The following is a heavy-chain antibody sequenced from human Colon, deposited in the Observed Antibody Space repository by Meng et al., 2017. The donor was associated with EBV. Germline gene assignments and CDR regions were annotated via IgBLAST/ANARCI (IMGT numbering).Heavy chain of an antibody. CDR2: INENGRTT. Sequence: VALGGSGGALVQPGGSLRLSCGASGFTFSTYWMHWVRQAPGKGLVWISRINENGRTTTYADSVRGRFTISRDNTKNTLYLQMNSLRADDTAVYFCSRDLAGPYDDWGQGTLVTVSS. CDR1: GFTFSTYW. V-gene: IGHV3-74*01. D-gene: IGHD1-14*01. CDR3: SRDLAGPYDD. J-gene: IGHJ4*02.